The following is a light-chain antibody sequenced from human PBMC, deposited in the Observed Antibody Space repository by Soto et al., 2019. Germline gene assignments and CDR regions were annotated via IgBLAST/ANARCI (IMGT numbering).Light chain of an antibody. CDR1: SSNIGAGYD. Sequence: QSVLTQPPSVSGAPGQRVTISCTGSSSNIGAGYDVHWYQQHPGTAPKLLIYGNSNRPSGVPDRFSGSKSRTSASLAITGLQAEDEADYYCQSYDSSLSGSVFGGGTKLTFL. CDR2: GNS. J-gene: IGLJ2*01. V-gene: IGLV1-40*01. CDR3: QSYDSSLSGSV.